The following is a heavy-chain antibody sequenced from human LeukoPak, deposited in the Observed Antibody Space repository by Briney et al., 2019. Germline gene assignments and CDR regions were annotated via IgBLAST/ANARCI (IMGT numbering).Heavy chain of an antibody. CDR3: ARAWGFVDY. CDR2: ICYAGRT. Sequence: PSETLSLTCNVSGGSLNNSYWSWIRQPPGKGLEWLGSICYAGRTNYNPSLKSRVTVSVDTSKNQFSLKLTSVTAADTAVYYCARAWGFVDYWGQGTLVTVSS. D-gene: IGHD7-27*01. CDR1: GGSLNNSY. J-gene: IGHJ4*02. V-gene: IGHV4-59*01.